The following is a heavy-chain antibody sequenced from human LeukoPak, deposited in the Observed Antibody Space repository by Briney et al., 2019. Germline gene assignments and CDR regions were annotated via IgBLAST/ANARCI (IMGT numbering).Heavy chain of an antibody. CDR3: AREEAYYYYYMDV. Sequence: GGSLRLSCAASGFTFSSYWMHWVRQAPGKGLVWVSRINTDGSNTNYADSVKGRFTISRDNAKNTLYLQMNSLRAEDTAVYYCAREEAYYYYYMDVWGKGATVTVSS. V-gene: IGHV3-74*01. CDR1: GFTFSSYW. CDR2: INTDGSNT. J-gene: IGHJ6*03.